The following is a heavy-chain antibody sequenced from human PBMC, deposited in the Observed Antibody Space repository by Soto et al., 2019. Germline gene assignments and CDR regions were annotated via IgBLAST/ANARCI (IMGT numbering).Heavy chain of an antibody. D-gene: IGHD2-2*01. Sequence: DGQLVQSGGGLVQPGGSLRLSCAASGFSFSHYWMHWVRQAPGKGLVWVAHVDVDGSTTNYADFVGGRFTVSRDNAKNMLYLQMDSWRRDDTAVYYCVRDPPHAHFDFWGQGTLVTVS. CDR2: VDVDGSTT. J-gene: IGHJ4*02. V-gene: IGHV3-74*01. CDR1: GFSFSHYW. CDR3: VRDPPHAHFDF.